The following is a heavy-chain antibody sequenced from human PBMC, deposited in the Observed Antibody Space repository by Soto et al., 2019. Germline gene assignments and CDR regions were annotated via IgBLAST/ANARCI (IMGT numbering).Heavy chain of an antibody. J-gene: IGHJ4*02. Sequence: QVQLVQSGSEVKRPGSSVKVSCKTSGGIFKNFDIGWVRQPPGQGLEWMGEIITLFNATNYAQKFRGRVTVPAAESTRTAYMELTRLTYDDTAVYFCAINAERNAQKFDFWGQGTLVTVSS. D-gene: IGHD2-2*01. CDR1: GGIFKNFD. CDR2: IITLFNAT. V-gene: IGHV1-69*01. CDR3: AINAERNAQKFDF.